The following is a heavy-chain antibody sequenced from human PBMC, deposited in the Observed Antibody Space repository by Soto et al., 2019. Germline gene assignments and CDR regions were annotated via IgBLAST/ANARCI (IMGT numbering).Heavy chain of an antibody. CDR3: VGEVGFQLIY. J-gene: IGHJ4*02. Sequence: GGSLRLSCAASGFTFSTHSMNWVRQAPGKGLEWISYITSSDVTMYTDSVKGRFTISRDNAKNSLYLQMNSLRGEDTAVYFCVGEVGFQLIYWGQGTLVTVSS. CDR1: GFTFSTHS. CDR2: ITSSDVTM. D-gene: IGHD2-2*01. V-gene: IGHV3-48*01.